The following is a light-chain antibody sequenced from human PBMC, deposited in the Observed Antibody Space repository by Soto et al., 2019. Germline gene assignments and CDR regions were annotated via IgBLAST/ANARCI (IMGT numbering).Light chain of an antibody. J-gene: IGKJ2*01. CDR3: QQYDTLPPYT. CDR1: QDIGNY. CDR2: DAS. V-gene: IGKV1-33*01. Sequence: DIQMTQSPSSLSASVGDRVTIACQANQDIGNYLNWYQQKPGKAPRLLIYDASNLEIGVPSRFSGCGSGTDFTFTISNLQPEDIATYYCQQYDTLPPYTFGQGTKVELK.